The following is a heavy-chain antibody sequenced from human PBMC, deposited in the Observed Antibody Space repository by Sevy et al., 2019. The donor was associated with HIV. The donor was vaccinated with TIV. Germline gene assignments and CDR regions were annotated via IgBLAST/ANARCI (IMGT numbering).Heavy chain of an antibody. V-gene: IGHV1-69*06. D-gene: IGHD6-13*01. Sequence: ASVKVSCKASGGTFSSYAISWVQQAPGQGLEWMGGIIPIFGTANYAQKFQGRVTITADKSTSTAYMELGSLRSEDTAVYYCARDKALPFLSSSWDHQTYYFDYWGQGTLVTVSS. CDR2: IIPIFGTA. CDR3: ARDKALPFLSSSWDHQTYYFDY. CDR1: GGTFSSYA. J-gene: IGHJ4*02.